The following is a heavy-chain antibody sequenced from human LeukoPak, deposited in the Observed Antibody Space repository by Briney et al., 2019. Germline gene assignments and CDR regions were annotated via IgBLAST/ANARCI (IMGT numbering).Heavy chain of an antibody. CDR1: GFTFDDYA. V-gene: IGHV3-9*01. CDR2: IIWNSGSI. J-gene: IGHJ4*02. Sequence: PGGSLRLSCAASGFTFDDYAMHWVRQAPGKGLEWVSGIIWNSGSIGYVDSVKGRFTISRDNAKNSLYLQMNSLRAEDTALYYCAKDISVGATPYYFDYWGQGTLVTVSS. CDR3: AKDISVGATPYYFDY. D-gene: IGHD1-26*01.